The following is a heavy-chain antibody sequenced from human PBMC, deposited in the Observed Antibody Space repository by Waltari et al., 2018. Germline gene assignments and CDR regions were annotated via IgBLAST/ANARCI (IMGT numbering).Heavy chain of an antibody. V-gene: IGHV4-31*03. Sequence: QVQLQESGPGLVKPSQTLSLTCTVSGGSISSGGYYWSWIRQHPGKGLEWIGYIYHSGSTYYNPSLKSRVTISVDRSKNQFSLKLSSVTAEDTAVYYCAKEPPSDRYFDYWGQGTLVTVSS. J-gene: IGHJ4*02. CDR1: GGSISSGGYY. CDR2: IYHSGST. CDR3: AKEPPSDRYFDY.